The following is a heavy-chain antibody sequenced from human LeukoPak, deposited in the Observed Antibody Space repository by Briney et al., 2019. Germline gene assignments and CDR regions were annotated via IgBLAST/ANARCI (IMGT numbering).Heavy chain of an antibody. Sequence: GGSLRLSCAASGFTFSSYAMSWVRQAPGKGLEWVSAISGSGGSTYYADSVKGRFTISRDNSKNTLYLQMNSLRAEDTAVYYCAKDKTGTTSYYYGMDVWGKGTTVIVSS. D-gene: IGHD1-1*01. V-gene: IGHV3-23*01. CDR2: ISGSGGST. J-gene: IGHJ6*04. CDR3: AKDKTGTTSYYYGMDV. CDR1: GFTFSSYA.